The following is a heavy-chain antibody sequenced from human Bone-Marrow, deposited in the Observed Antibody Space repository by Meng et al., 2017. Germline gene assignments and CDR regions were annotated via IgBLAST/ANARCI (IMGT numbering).Heavy chain of an antibody. CDR2: MNPNSGNT. Sequence: ASVKVSCKASGYTFSNYDINWVRQATGQGLEWMGWMNPNSGNTGYAQKLQDRVTITRNTSINTAYMELSSLRSEDTAVYYCARVRGPRAGEWGFDPWGQGTLVTVSS. CDR1: GYTFSNYD. D-gene: IGHD3-10*01. J-gene: IGHJ5*02. CDR3: ARVRGPRAGEWGFDP. V-gene: IGHV1-8*03.